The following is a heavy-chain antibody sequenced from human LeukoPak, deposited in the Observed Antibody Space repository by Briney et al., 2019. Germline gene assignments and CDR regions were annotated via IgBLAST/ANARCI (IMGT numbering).Heavy chain of an antibody. CDR3: ARVLRASVWDNSGHPDY. J-gene: IGHJ4*02. V-gene: IGHV1-2*02. CDR2: INPNSGDT. CDR1: GYTFTGYY. D-gene: IGHD3-22*01. Sequence: ASVKVSCKASGYTFTGYYLHWVRQAAGQGLEWMGWINPNSGDTKYAQELQGRVTMTRDTYISTASMALSGLRSDDTAVYYCARVLRASVWDNSGHPDYWGPGALVTVSS.